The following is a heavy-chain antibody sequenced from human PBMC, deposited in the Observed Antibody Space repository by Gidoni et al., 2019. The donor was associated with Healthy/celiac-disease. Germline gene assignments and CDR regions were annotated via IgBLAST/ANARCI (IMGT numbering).Heavy chain of an antibody. CDR3: AKEVVPAGADY. Sequence: EVQLVESGGGLVQPGGSLSLSCAASGFTFSSYAMSWGSQAPGKGLAWFSAIRGSGGSTYYADSVKGRFTISRDNSKNTLYLQMNSRRAEDSAVYYCAKEVVPAGADYWGQGTLVTVSS. CDR1: GFTFSSYA. V-gene: IGHV3-23*04. CDR2: IRGSGGST. D-gene: IGHD2-2*01. J-gene: IGHJ4*02.